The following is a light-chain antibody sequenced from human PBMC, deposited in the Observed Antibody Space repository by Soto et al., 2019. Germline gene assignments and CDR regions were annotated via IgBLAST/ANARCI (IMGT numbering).Light chain of an antibody. V-gene: IGKV3-20*01. J-gene: IGKJ1*01. CDR1: QSVSSDW. CDR3: QDYHGSPPT. CDR2: GAS. Sequence: TVLTQSPGTLSLSPGERAALSCRASQSVSSDWLAWCQQKPGQPPRLLIYGASNRATGIPDRFSGSGSGTDFTLTISRLEPEDFAFYFCQDYHGSPPTFGQGTMVEIK.